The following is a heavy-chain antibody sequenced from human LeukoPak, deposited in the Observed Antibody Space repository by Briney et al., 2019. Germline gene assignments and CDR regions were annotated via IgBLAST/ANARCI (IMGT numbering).Heavy chain of an antibody. CDR3: ARALRGALGSGMDV. D-gene: IGHD3-10*01. CDR1: GGSISSYY. J-gene: IGHJ6*02. CDR2: IYYSGST. V-gene: IGHV4-59*01. Sequence: SETLSLTCTVSGGSISSYYWSWIRQPPGKGLEWIGYIYYSGSTNYNPSLKSRVTISVDTSKNQFSLKLSSVTAADAAVYYCARALRGALGSGMDVWGQGTTVTVSS.